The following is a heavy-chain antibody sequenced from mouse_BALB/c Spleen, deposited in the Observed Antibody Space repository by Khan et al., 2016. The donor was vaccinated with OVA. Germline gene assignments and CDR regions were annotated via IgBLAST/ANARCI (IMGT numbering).Heavy chain of an antibody. CDR2: IWVGGST. V-gene: IGHV2-6-4*01. Sequence: QVQLQQSRPGLVAHSQSLSFTCTVTGFSLSRYSVHWVRQPPGKGLVWLGIIWVGGSTDYNSALKSRLSLITDNSKSQVFLKMNSLQTDDTGRYYRARKRDGGSYWHFDVWGAGTTVTVSS. CDR1: GFSLSRYS. D-gene: IGHD3-3*01. J-gene: IGHJ1*01. CDR3: ARKRDGGSYWHFDV.